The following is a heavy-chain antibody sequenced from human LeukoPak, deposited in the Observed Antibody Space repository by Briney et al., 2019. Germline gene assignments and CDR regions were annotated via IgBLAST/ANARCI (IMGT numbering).Heavy chain of an antibody. CDR1: GFTFSSYG. D-gene: IGHD6-19*01. Sequence: GGSLRLSCAASGFTFSSYGMHWVRQAPGKGLEWVAVISYDGSNKYYADSVKGRSTISRDNSKNTLYLQMNSLRAEDTAVYYCAQWLVLGYWGQGTLVTVSS. CDR3: AQWLVLGY. J-gene: IGHJ4*02. CDR2: ISYDGSNK. V-gene: IGHV3-30*03.